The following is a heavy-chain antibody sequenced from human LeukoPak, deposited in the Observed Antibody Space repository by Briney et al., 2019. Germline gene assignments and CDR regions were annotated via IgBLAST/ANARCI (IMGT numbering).Heavy chain of an antibody. CDR1: GASISSNF. V-gene: IGHV4-59*01. CDR2: ISYSGST. D-gene: IGHD6-13*01. Sequence: KPSETLSLTCTSAGASISSNFRCWIRPPRREGEEWSGIISYSGSTNYNPSLKSRVTISVDKSKNQSSLKLSSVTAADTAVYYCARDLHSSSWYIAFDIWGQGTMVTVSS. J-gene: IGHJ3*02. CDR3: ARDLHSSSWYIAFDI.